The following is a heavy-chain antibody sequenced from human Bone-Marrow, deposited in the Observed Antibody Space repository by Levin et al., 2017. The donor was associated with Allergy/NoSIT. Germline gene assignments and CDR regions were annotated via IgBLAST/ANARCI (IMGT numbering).Heavy chain of an antibody. J-gene: IGHJ5*02. CDR1: GDSIHNTNHY. CDR3: ARDETFNSWHTGWFDP. V-gene: IGHV4-61*02. D-gene: IGHD6-13*01. Sequence: SQTLSLTCTVSGDSIHNTNHYWSWIRQPAGKGLEWIGRMFAGGAATYNRSLRSRVTISIDTAKNQFSLKLTSVTAADTAVYYCARDETFNSWHTGWFDPWGQGTLVTVSS. CDR2: MFAGGAA.